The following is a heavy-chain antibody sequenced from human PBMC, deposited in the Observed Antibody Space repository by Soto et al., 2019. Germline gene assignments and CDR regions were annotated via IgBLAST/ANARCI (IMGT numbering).Heavy chain of an antibody. V-gene: IGHV1-18*01. J-gene: IGHJ4*02. CDR3: ARHLDYGDY. CDR2: SATYNGNT. CDR1: GYIFTMYG. Sequence: ASVKVSCKAPGYIFTMYGIIWVRQAPGQGLEYMGWSATYNGNTNYARKFQGRVTMTTDTSTNTAYMELRSLTYDDTAVYYCARHLDYGDYWGQGTPVTVSS.